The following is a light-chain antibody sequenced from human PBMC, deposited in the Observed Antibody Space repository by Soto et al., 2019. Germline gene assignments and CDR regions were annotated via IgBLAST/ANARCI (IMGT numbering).Light chain of an antibody. CDR3: QQYHNWVT. Sequence: EIVMTQSPGTLSVSPGERVTLSCGASESISSNLAWYQQTPGQAPRLLIYGASTRATGVPDRFSGSGSGTYFTLTINGLQSEDFAVYFCQQYHNWVTFGGGTKVEIK. J-gene: IGKJ4*01. V-gene: IGKV3D-15*01. CDR1: ESISSN. CDR2: GAS.